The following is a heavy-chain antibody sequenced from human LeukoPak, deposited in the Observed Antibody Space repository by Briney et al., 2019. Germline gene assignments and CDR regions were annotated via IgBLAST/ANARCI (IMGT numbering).Heavy chain of an antibody. Sequence: PSETLSLTCAVYGESFRPYYWTWLRQPPGKGLEWIGEISHSGTTNYNPSLKSRVTISVDTSKSQFSLRLSSVTAADTAVYYCVRGDYGNQRSNNWFDPWGQGTLVTVSS. CDR3: VRGDYGNQRSNNWFDP. CDR1: GESFRPYY. CDR2: ISHSGTT. J-gene: IGHJ5*02. V-gene: IGHV4-34*01. D-gene: IGHD4-11*01.